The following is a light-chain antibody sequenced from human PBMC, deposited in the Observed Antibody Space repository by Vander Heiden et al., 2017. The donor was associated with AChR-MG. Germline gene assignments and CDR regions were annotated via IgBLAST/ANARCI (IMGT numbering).Light chain of an antibody. CDR2: GAS. V-gene: IGKV3-11*01. CDR3: QQRRSWPRT. CDR1: QSLSTY. J-gene: IGKJ1*01. Sequence: EIVLTQSPVTLSLSPGARATLTCRASQSLSTYLAWYQQKPDQPPRLLVYGASTRASGVPDRFTGSGSGTDFILTISSLEPEVFAVYYCQQRRSWPRTFGQGS.